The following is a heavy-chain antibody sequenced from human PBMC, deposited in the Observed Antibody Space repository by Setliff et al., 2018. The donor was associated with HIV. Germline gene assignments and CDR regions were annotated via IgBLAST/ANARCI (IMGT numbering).Heavy chain of an antibody. CDR3: AREAYFFASGTYYFDS. J-gene: IGHJ4*02. D-gene: IGHD3-10*01. CDR1: GGSISSHY. Sequence: SETLSLTCTVSGGSISSHYWSWIRQPPGKGLEWIGGIHYSGSTNYNPSLKSRVTISVDTSKNQFSLKLSSVTAADTALYFCAREAYFFASGTYYFDSWGQGTLVTVSS. CDR2: IHYSGST. V-gene: IGHV4-59*11.